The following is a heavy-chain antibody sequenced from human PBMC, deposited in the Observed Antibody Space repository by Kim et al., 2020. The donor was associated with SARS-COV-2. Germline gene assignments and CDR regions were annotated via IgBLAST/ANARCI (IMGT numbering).Heavy chain of an antibody. CDR2: IKTKTDGGTP. J-gene: IGHJ4*02. D-gene: IGHD3-9*01. CDR3: TTVDYDNLTAHDY. V-gene: IGHV3-15*01. CDR1: GFTFINAW. Sequence: GGSLRLSCAASGFTFINAWMSWVRQAPGKGLEWVGRIKTKTDGGTPDYAAPVKGRFTISRDDSKNTQYLEMNSRKTEDTAVYYCTTVDYDNLTAHDYWGQGTLVTVSS.